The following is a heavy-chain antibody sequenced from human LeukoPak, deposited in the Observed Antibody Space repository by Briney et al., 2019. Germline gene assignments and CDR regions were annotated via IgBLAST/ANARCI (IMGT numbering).Heavy chain of an antibody. CDR2: ISGSATGSVTT. D-gene: IGHD1-26*01. V-gene: IGHV3-23*01. Sequence: GGSLRLSCAASGFTFSTYAMNWVRQAPGKGLEWVSAISGSATGSVTTYYTDSVKGRFTISRDNAKNSLYLQMNSLRAEDTAVYYCARGSGGPTAGFDYWGQGTLVTVSS. CDR1: GFTFSTYA. J-gene: IGHJ4*02. CDR3: ARGSGGPTAGFDY.